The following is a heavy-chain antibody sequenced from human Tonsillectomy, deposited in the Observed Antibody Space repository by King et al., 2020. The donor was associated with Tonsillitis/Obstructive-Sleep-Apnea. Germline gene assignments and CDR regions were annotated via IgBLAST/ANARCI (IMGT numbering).Heavy chain of an antibody. CDR2: MYYSGST. CDR3: ARTSLYWYFDL. J-gene: IGHJ2*01. V-gene: IGHV4-31*03. CDR1: GGSISSGGYY. Sequence: VQLQESGPGLVKPSQTLSLTCTVPGGSISSGGYYWSWIRQHPGKGLEWIGYMYYSGSTYYNPSLKSRVTISVDTSKNQFSLKLSSVTAADTAVYFCARTSLYWYFDLWGRGTLVTVSS.